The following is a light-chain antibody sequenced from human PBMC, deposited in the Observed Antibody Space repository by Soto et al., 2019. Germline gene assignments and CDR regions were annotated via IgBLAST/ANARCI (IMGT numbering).Light chain of an antibody. V-gene: IGKV1-33*01. CDR2: DAS. CDR3: QQYEDLPRT. CDR1: QGINYY. J-gene: IGKJ1*01. Sequence: DLQMTQSPSSLSASVGDRVAITCQASQGINYYLNWYQQKPGKAPKVLIYDASNLETGVPSRFSGGGSGTDFSFTISSLQPEDFATYYCQQYEDLPRTFGQGTKVEIK.